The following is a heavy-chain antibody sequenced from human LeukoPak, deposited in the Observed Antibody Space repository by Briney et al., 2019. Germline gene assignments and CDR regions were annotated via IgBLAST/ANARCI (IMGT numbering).Heavy chain of an antibody. D-gene: IGHD1-1*01. V-gene: IGHV4-4*02. CDR1: GGSISSNNW. J-gene: IGHJ4*02. CDR2: IYHSGSP. CDR3: ARVNINNWHSCDY. Sequence: PSGILSLTCAVSGGSISSNNWWGWVRQPPGKGLEWIGEIYHSGSPNYNPSLKSRVTISVDKSRNHFSLNLSPVTAADTAVYYCARVNINNWHSCDYWGQGTLVTVSS.